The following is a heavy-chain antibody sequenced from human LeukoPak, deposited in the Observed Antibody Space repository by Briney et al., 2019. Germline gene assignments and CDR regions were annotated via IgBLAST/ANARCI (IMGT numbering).Heavy chain of an antibody. V-gene: IGHV1-46*01. D-gene: IGHD2-2*01. Sequence: GASLKVSCKASGYTFSDFFVHWVRQAPGQGREWIGIINVSSGRTDYAQKFQGRVTLTWDMFTSTVYMELTNLRSEDTAMYCCAREPPEPYHFDYWGQGTLVTVSS. CDR2: INVSSGRT. CDR3: AREPPEPYHFDY. CDR1: GYTFSDFF. J-gene: IGHJ4*02.